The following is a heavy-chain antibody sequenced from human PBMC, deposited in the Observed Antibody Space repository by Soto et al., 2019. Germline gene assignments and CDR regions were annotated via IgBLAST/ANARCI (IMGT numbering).Heavy chain of an antibody. D-gene: IGHD2-15*01. CDR2: INHSGST. V-gene: IGHV4-34*01. CDR3: ARGRSCSGGSCYSQRYYYYGMDV. J-gene: IGHJ6*02. CDR1: GGSFSGYY. Sequence: SETLSLTCAVYGGSFSGYYWSWIRQPPGKGLEWIGEINHSGSTNYNPSLKSRVTISVDTSKNQFSLKLSSVTAADTAVYYCARGRSCSGGSCYSQRYYYYGMDVWGQGTTVTVSS.